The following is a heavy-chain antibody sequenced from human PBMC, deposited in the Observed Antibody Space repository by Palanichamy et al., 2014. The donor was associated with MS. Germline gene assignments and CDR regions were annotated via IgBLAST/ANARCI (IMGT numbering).Heavy chain of an antibody. D-gene: IGHD3-9*01. V-gene: IGHV3-7*01. Sequence: EVQLVESGGGLVQPGGSLRLSCAASGFTFSSYWMSWVRQASGKGLEWVANIKQDGSEKYYVDSVKGRFTISRDNAKNSLYLQMNSLRAEDTAVYYCARGPYYDILTGIPWDYWGQGTLVTVSS. CDR3: ARGPYYDILTGIPWDY. J-gene: IGHJ4*02. CDR1: GFTFSSYW. CDR2: IKQDGSEK.